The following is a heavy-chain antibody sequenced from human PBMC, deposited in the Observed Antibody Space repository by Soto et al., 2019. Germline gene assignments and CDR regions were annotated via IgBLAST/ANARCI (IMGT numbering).Heavy chain of an antibody. Sequence: SETLSLTCAVYGGSFSGYYWSWIRQPPGKGLEWIGEINHSGSTNYNPSLKRRVTISVDTSKNQFSLKLSSETAADTAVYYCARPARSYDFWSGYYNYWGQGTLVTVSS. V-gene: IGHV4-34*01. CDR3: ARPARSYDFWSGYYNY. CDR1: GGSFSGYY. J-gene: IGHJ4*02. CDR2: INHSGST. D-gene: IGHD3-3*01.